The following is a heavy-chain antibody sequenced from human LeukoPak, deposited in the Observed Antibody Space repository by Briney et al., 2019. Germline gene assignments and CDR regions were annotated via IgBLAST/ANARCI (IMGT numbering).Heavy chain of an antibody. V-gene: IGHV3-7*01. D-gene: IGHD3-10*01. CDR2: IKPDGSEK. CDR1: GFTFSSYW. Sequence: GGSLRLSCAASGFTFSSYWMSWVRQSPGKGLEWVAIIKPDGSEKYFMDSVKGRFTISRDNAKNALYLEMNSLRAEDTAEYFCARERMYSGSGSTYPYYDYWGQGTLVTVSS. CDR3: ARERMYSGSGSTYPYYDY. J-gene: IGHJ4*02.